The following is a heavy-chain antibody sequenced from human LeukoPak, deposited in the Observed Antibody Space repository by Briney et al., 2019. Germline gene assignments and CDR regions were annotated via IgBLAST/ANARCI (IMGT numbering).Heavy chain of an antibody. Sequence: ASVNVSCKASGYTFTSYGISWVRQAPGQGLEWMGWISAYNGNTNYAQKLQGRVTMTTDTSTSTAYMELSSLRSDDTAVYYCARSIAVAGIHVYWGQGTLVTVSS. D-gene: IGHD6-19*01. V-gene: IGHV1-18*01. CDR3: ARSIAVAGIHVY. CDR2: ISAYNGNT. CDR1: GYTFTSYG. J-gene: IGHJ4*02.